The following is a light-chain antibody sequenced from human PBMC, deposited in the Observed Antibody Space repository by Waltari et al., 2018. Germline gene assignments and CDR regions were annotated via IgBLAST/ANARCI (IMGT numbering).Light chain of an antibody. CDR2: DTS. Sequence: EIVLTQSPATLSSSPGAIATRSCRASHSVDWYLAWYQQRPGQPPRLLIYDTSNRAPGIPARFSGSGSDTDFTLTISSLEPEDFAVYYCQQRRSWPLTFGGGTKVEIE. J-gene: IGKJ4*01. CDR3: QQRRSWPLT. CDR1: HSVDWY. V-gene: IGKV3-11*01.